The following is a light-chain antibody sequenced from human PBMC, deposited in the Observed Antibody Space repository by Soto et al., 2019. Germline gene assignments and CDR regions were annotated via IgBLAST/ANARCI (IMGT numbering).Light chain of an antibody. V-gene: IGKV1-5*01. CDR1: QSISNW. CDR3: QQYNTYSYT. Sequence: DIPMTQSPSTLSASVGDRVTITCRASQSISNWFAWYQQRPGKAPKLLIYDASTLESWVPSRFSGSGSGTEFTLTICGLRPDDFATYYWQQYNTYSYTFGQGTKLEIK. CDR2: DAS. J-gene: IGKJ2*01.